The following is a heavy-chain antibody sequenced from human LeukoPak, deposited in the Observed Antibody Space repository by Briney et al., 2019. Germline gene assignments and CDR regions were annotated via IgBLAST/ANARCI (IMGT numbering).Heavy chain of an antibody. CDR3: AKDKYDSSAYYDY. J-gene: IGHJ4*02. V-gene: IGHV3-23*01. CDR2: LSASGGTT. Sequence: QPGGSLRLSCASSGFPFSSYAMGGVGQAPGKGLEGVSALSASGGTTYYAASVKGRFTTTRDNSQNTRYLPINSLRAEDTAVYYCAKDKYDSSAYYDYWGQGTLVTVSS. D-gene: IGHD3-22*01. CDR1: GFPFSSYA.